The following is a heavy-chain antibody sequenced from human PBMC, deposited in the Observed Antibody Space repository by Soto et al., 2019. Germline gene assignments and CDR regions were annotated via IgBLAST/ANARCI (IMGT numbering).Heavy chain of an antibody. CDR3: ARSYYDSSRYYYVDS. Sequence: TLSLTCAVSGYSISSGYYWGWIRQPPGKGREWIGSIYHSRSTYYNPSLKSRVTISVDTSKNQFSLKLSAVTAADTAVYYCARSYYDSSRYYYVDSWGHGTLVTVSS. V-gene: IGHV4-38-2*01. CDR2: IYHSRST. J-gene: IGHJ5*01. CDR1: GYSISSGYY. D-gene: IGHD3-22*01.